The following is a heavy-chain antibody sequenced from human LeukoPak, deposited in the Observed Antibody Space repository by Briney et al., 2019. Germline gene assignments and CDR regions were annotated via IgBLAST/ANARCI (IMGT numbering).Heavy chain of an antibody. V-gene: IGHV3-21*01. CDR1: GFTFSSYS. J-gene: IGHJ4*02. CDR3: ARDSHSSSWYSEFDY. Sequence: GSLRLSCAASGFTFSSYSMNWVRQAPGKGLEWVSSINIPSNYIYYADSVKGRFTISRDNAKNSLYLQMNSLRAEDTAVYYCARDSHSSSWYSEFDYWGQGTLVTVSS. D-gene: IGHD6-13*01. CDR2: INIPSNYI.